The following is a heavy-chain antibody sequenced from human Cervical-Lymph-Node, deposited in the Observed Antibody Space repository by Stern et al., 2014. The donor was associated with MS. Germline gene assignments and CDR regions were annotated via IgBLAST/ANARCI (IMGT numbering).Heavy chain of an antibody. Sequence: EVQLVESGGGLVQPGGSLRLSCVASGFTFRNYWMHWVRQGPGKGLVWVARINRDGTTITHADSVKGRFTISRDNAKNTLYLQMYSLRVEDTAVYYCTKDTYGPEDYWGQGTSVTVSS. D-gene: IGHD3-10*01. CDR1: GFTFRNYW. CDR3: TKDTYGPEDY. J-gene: IGHJ4*02. CDR2: INRDGTTI. V-gene: IGHV3-74*03.